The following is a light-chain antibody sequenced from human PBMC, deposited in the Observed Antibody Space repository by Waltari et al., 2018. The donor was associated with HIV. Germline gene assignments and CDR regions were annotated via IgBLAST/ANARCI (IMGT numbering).Light chain of an antibody. CDR2: KDN. CDR1: TLPRQN. CDR3: QSSDSSGAYWV. Sequence: SFQLTQPPSVSVSPGQTARITRAGETLPRQNVIWYQQRPGQAPVLVIYKDNERPSGIPERFSGSTSGTTVALTISGVQPEDEADYYCQSSDSSGAYWVFGGGTKLTVL. V-gene: IGLV3-25*03. J-gene: IGLJ3*02.